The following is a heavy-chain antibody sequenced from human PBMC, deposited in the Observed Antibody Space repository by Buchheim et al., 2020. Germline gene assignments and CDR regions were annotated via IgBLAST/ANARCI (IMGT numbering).Heavy chain of an antibody. CDR1: GGSISSGSYY. Sequence: QVQLQESGPGLVKPSQTLSLTCTVSGGSISSGSYYWSWIRQPAGKGLEWIGRIYTSGSTNYNPSLKSRVTISVDTSKNKFSLKLSSVTAADTAVYYCAREAYDILTGYYDYYYYYGMDVWGQGTT. J-gene: IGHJ6*02. CDR3: AREAYDILTGYYDYYYYYGMDV. V-gene: IGHV4-61*02. CDR2: IYTSGST. D-gene: IGHD3-9*01.